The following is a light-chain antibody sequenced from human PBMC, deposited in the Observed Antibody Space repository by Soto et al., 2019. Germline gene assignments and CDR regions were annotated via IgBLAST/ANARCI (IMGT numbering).Light chain of an antibody. Sequence: EIVLTQSPGTLSLSPGDRATLSCRASQSVSTNYLAWSQQKPGQAPRLLLYGASSRASGIPDRFSGSGSGTDFPPTTTSLKPKNFQVYYCNKKDTPPPPPSGGGPKGRSN. CDR2: GAS. V-gene: IGKV3-20*01. CDR3: NKKDTPPPPP. CDR1: QSVSTNY. J-gene: IGKJ4*01.